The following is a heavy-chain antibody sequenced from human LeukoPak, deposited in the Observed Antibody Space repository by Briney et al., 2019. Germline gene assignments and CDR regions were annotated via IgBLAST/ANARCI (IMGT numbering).Heavy chain of an antibody. V-gene: IGHV1-46*01. CDR2: INPSGGGT. CDR1: GYPFTSYY. CDR3: ARPLMGGVVIRLDY. D-gene: IGHD3-3*01. Sequence: ASVKVSCKASGYPFTSYYIHWVRQAPGQGLEWMGIINPSGGGTSYAQKFQGRVTMTRDTSTSTVYMELSSLRSEDTAVYYCARPLMGGVVIRLDYWGQGTLVTVSS. J-gene: IGHJ4*02.